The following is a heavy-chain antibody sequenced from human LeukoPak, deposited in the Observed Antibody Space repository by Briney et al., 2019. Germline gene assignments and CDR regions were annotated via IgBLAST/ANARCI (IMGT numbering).Heavy chain of an antibody. CDR2: ISGSGSYI. J-gene: IGHJ4*02. Sequence: GGSLRLSCAASGFTFNSYSMNWVRQALGKGLEWVSSISGSGSYIYYADSVKGRFTISRDNTKNSLYLQMNSPRAEDTAVYYCARAPVAGPSLIDYWGQGTLVTVSS. V-gene: IGHV3-21*01. CDR3: ARAPVAGPSLIDY. D-gene: IGHD2-21*01. CDR1: GFTFNSYS.